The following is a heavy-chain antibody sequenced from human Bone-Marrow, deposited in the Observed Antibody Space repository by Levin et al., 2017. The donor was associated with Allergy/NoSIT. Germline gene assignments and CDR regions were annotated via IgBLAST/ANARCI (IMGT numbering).Heavy chain of an antibody. V-gene: IGHV3-21*01. CDR3: AKDEGPFSSSFAFDC. CDR2: ISGPGRHI. CDR1: GFNFASYG. D-gene: IGHD2-2*01. J-gene: IGHJ4*02. Sequence: KAGGSLRLSCAASGFNFASYGMNWVRQAPGKGLEWVSSISGPGRHIYLADSLKGRFTISRDNAKNSLSLQMNNLRVEDTAVFYCAKDEGPFSSSFAFDCWGQGALVTVSS.